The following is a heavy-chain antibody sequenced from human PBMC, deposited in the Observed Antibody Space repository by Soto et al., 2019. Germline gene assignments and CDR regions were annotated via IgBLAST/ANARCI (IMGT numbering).Heavy chain of an antibody. J-gene: IGHJ4*02. D-gene: IGHD3-22*01. CDR1: GFTFSSYG. CDR3: ARYYYDSSGYCLDY. Sequence: QVQLVESGGGVVQPGRSLRLSCAASGFTFSSYGMHWVRQAPGKGLEWVAVIWYDGSNKYYADSVKGRFTSSRDNSKNTLYLQMNSLRAEDTAVYYCARYYYDSSGYCLDYWGQGTLVTVSS. CDR2: IWYDGSNK. V-gene: IGHV3-33*01.